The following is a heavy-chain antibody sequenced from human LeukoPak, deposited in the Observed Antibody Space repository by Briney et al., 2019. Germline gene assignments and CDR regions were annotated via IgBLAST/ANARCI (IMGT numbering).Heavy chain of an antibody. Sequence: PGGSLRLSCAASGFSFSSYTMNWVRQAPGKGLEWVSSISSSSSYIYYADSVKGRFTISRDNAKNSLFLQMNSLRAEDTAVYYCRLGYDHLDYWGQGTLVTDPS. D-gene: IGHD5-12*01. V-gene: IGHV3-21*01. CDR2: ISSSSSYI. CDR1: GFSFSSYT. J-gene: IGHJ4*02. CDR3: RLGYDHLDY.